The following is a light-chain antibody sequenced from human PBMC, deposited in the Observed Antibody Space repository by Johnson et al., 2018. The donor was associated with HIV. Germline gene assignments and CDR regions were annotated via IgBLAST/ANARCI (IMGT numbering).Light chain of an antibody. CDR1: SSNIGNNY. V-gene: IGLV1-51*01. CDR2: DNN. Sequence: QSVLTQPPSVSAAPGQKVTISCSGSSSNIGNNYVSWYQQLPGTAPKLLIYDNNKRPSGIPDRFSGSKSGTSATLGITGLQAGDEADYYCATWDSSLSAFYVFGTGTNVTVV. CDR3: ATWDSSLSAFYV. J-gene: IGLJ1*01.